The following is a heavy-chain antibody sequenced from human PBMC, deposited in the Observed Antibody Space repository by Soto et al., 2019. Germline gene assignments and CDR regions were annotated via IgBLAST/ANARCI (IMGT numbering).Heavy chain of an antibody. D-gene: IGHD3-10*01. J-gene: IGHJ6*02. CDR2: ISSTSSTK. V-gene: IGHV3-48*02. CDR1: GFTFSSHA. CDR3: ARRITMVRGPYYYYGLDV. Sequence: SGGSLRLSCAASGFTFSSHAMNWVRQAPGKGLEWVSFISSTSSTKNYADSVKGRFTISGDNAKNSLYLQMSSLRDEDTAVYYCARRITMVRGPYYYYGLDVWGQGTTVTVSS.